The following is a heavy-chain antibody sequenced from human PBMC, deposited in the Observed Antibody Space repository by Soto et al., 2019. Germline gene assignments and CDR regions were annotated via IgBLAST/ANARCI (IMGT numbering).Heavy chain of an antibody. CDR3: ARARRGAPYYYTMDL. V-gene: IGHV3-23*01. CDR2: ISGSGGIT. J-gene: IGHJ6*02. Sequence: GSLRLSCIASGFTFSSYAMTWVRQAPGKGLEWVSDISGSGGITYYADSVKGRFTISRDNSENTLNLQMNSLRADDTAVYYCARARRGAPYYYTMDLWGQGTTVTVSS. D-gene: IGHD3-10*01. CDR1: GFTFSSYA.